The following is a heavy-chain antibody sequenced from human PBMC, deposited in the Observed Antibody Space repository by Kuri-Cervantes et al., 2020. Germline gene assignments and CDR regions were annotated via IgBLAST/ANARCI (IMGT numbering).Heavy chain of an antibody. CDR3: ARDRTRYSYGPEVYYYYYYYMDV. D-gene: IGHD5-18*01. CDR1: GFTFSNYA. CDR2: ISYDGSNK. V-gene: IGHV3-30-3*01. Sequence: GGSLRLSCAASGFTFSNYAMHWVRQAPGKGLEWVAVISYDGSNKYYADSVKGRFTISRDNSKNTLYLQMNSLRAEDTAVYYCARDRTRYSYGPEVYYYYYYYMDVWGKGTTVTVSS. J-gene: IGHJ6*03.